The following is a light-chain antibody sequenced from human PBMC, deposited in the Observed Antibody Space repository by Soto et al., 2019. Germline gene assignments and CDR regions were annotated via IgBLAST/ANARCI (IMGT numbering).Light chain of an antibody. CDR1: QSLLHSNGYNY. Sequence: DMVMTQSPLSLPVTPGEPASISCRSSQSLLHSNGYNYLDWYLQKPGQSPQLLIYLGSNRSSGVPDRFSGSGSGTDFTLKISRVEAEDVGVYYCMQALQTPPTFGQGTKV. J-gene: IGKJ1*01. V-gene: IGKV2-28*01. CDR2: LGS. CDR3: MQALQTPPT.